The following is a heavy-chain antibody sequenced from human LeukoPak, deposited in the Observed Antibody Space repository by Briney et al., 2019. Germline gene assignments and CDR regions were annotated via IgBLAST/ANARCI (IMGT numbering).Heavy chain of an antibody. CDR3: SRDNSGYTYGDFDF. D-gene: IGHD5-18*01. CDR1: GDSVSSNSAT. Sequence: SQTLSLTCAISGDSVSSNSATWNWIRQSPSRGLEWLGRTYYRSKWYNDYAVFVKSRITINPDTSKNQFSLQLKSVTPEDTAVHFCSRDNSGYTYGDFDFWGQGTLVTVSS. CDR2: TYYRSKWYN. V-gene: IGHV6-1*01. J-gene: IGHJ4*02.